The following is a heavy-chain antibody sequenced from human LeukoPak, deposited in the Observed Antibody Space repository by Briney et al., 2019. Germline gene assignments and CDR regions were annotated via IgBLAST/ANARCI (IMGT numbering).Heavy chain of an antibody. V-gene: IGHV3-23*01. D-gene: IGHD4-11*01. J-gene: IGHJ5*02. CDR3: AKNGGYSNYVGYNWFDP. Sequence: GGSLRLSCAASGFTFSSYAMSWVRQAPGKGLEWVSAISGSGGSTYYADSVKGRFTISRDNSKNTLYLQMNSLRAEDTAVYYCAKNGGYSNYVGYNWFDPWGQGTLVTVSS. CDR2: ISGSGGST. CDR1: GFTFSSYA.